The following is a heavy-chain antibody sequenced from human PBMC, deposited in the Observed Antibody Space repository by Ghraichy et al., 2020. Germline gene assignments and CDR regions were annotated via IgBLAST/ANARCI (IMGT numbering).Heavy chain of an antibody. CDR2: VFATGNT. J-gene: IGHJ4*02. Sequence: SETLSLTCSVSGGPMSDYYWSWIRQVPGERPEWMGYVFATGNTSYTPSLKNRITMSIDTSKSQFSLRLISMAAADTAVYYCARHSGASFDVWGPGTLVTVSS. CDR1: GGPMSDYY. D-gene: IGHD1-14*01. V-gene: IGHV4-4*09. CDR3: ARHSGASFDV.